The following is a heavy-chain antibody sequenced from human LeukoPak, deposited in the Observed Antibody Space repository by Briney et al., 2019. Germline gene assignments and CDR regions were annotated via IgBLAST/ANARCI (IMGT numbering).Heavy chain of an antibody. Sequence: GGPLRLSCAPSGFTFSRYWMTWVRQTPEKGLEWVASIKDDGRQKYYVDSVKGRFTVSRDNAKNSEYLQMDSLRAEDTALYYCARDARRGFDTWGQGTLVTVSS. V-gene: IGHV3-7*01. CDR1: GFTFSRYW. J-gene: IGHJ4*02. CDR2: IKDDGRQK. CDR3: ARDARRGFDT.